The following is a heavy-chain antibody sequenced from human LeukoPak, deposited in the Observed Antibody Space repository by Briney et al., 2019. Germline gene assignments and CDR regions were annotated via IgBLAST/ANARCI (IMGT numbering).Heavy chain of an antibody. V-gene: IGHV1-69*13. J-gene: IGHJ4*02. D-gene: IGHD4-17*01. Sequence: GASVKVSCKASGGTFSSYAISWVRQAPGQGLEWMGGIIPIFGTANYAQKFQGRVTITADESTSTAYMGLSSLRSEDTAVYYCARERRSTVISRYYFDYWGQGTLVTVSS. CDR3: ARERRSTVISRYYFDY. CDR2: IIPIFGTA. CDR1: GGTFSSYA.